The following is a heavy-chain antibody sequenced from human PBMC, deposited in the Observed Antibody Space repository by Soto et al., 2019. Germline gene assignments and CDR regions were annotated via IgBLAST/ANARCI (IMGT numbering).Heavy chain of an antibody. D-gene: IGHD3-16*01. CDR2: ISYDGSNK. CDR1: GFTFSSYA. CDR3: ARAYEGDYFDY. V-gene: IGHV3-30-3*01. J-gene: IGHJ4*02. Sequence: QVQLVESGGGVVQPGRSLRLSCAASGFTFSSYAMHWVRQAPGKGLEWVAVISYDGSNKYYADSVKGRFTISRDKSKNTLYLQMNSLRAADTAVYYCARAYEGDYFDYWGQGTLVTVSS.